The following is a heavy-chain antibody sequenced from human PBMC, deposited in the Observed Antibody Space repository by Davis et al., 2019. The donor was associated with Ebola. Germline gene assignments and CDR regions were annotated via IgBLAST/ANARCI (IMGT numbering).Heavy chain of an antibody. Sequence: DSVKGRFTISRDNAKNSLYLQMNSLRAEDTAVYYCARDAVEMSTTAHFDYWGQGTLVTVSS. D-gene: IGHD5-24*01. CDR3: ARDAVEMSTTAHFDY. V-gene: IGHV3-7*01. J-gene: IGHJ4*02.